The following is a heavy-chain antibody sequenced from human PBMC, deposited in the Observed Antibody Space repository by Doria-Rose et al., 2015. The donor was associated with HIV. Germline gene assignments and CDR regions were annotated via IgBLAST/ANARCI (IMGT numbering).Heavy chain of an antibody. CDR1: GGSFSGYY. CDR3: ARGLLRGGWNDVDYYYGMDV. D-gene: IGHD1-1*01. J-gene: IGHJ6*02. CDR2: INHSGST. Sequence: QVQLQESGAGLVKPSETLSLTCAVFGGSFSGYYWSWIRQPPGKGLEWIGAINHSGSTNYKTSIKSRVTISLVTSKNLFSLKLSSVTAADTAVYYCARGLLRGGWNDVDYYYGMDVWGQGTTVTVSS. V-gene: IGHV4-34*01.